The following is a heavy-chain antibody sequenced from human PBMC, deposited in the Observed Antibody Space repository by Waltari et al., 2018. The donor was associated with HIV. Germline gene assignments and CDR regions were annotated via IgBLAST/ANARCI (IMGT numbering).Heavy chain of an antibody. Sequence: RLSCVVSGFTFNTFSMKWVRQAPGKGLEWVSSISSTSSFIYYADSVKGRFTISRDNGKNSLYLQINNLRVEDTAVYYCASEDFWSGPHNWGQGTLVTVSS. D-gene: IGHD3-3*01. CDR1: GFTFNTFS. V-gene: IGHV3-21*01. CDR2: ISSTSSFI. CDR3: ASEDFWSGPHN. J-gene: IGHJ4*02.